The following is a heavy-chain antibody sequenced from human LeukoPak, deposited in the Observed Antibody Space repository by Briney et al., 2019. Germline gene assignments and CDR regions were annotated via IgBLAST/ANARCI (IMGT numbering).Heavy chain of an antibody. J-gene: IGHJ6*02. Sequence: SVKVSCKASGGTFSSYAISWVRQAPGQGLEWMGGIIPIFGTANYAQKFQGRVTITADESTSTAYMELSSLRSEDTAVYYCARVSLGGYGSQHYYYYGMDVWGQGTTVTVSS. V-gene: IGHV1-69*13. CDR1: GGTFSSYA. CDR3: ARVSLGGYGSQHYYYYGMDV. D-gene: IGHD1-26*01. CDR2: IIPIFGTA.